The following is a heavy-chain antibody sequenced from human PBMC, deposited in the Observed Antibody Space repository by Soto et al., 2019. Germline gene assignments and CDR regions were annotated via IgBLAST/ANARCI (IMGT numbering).Heavy chain of an antibody. Sequence: PSETLSLTCTVSGGSISSGGYYWSWIRQHPGKGLEWIGYIYYSGSTYYNPSLKSRVTISVDTSKNQFSLKLSSVTAADTAVYYCARGVTYYYDSSGYTPRWAYDYWGQGTLVTVSS. D-gene: IGHD3-22*01. CDR2: IYYSGST. CDR1: GGSISSGGYY. V-gene: IGHV4-31*03. CDR3: ARGVTYYYDSSGYTPRWAYDY. J-gene: IGHJ4*02.